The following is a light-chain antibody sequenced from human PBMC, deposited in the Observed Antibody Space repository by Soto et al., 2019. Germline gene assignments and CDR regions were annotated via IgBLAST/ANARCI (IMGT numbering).Light chain of an antibody. CDR3: QIWGSGIVV. Sequence: QLVLTQSPSASASLGASVNLTCTLSSGHSNYAIAWHQQQSEKGPRYLMKLNSDGSHSKGGGIPDRFSGSSSRAERYLTIAILQAEDEADYYCQIWGSGIVVFGGGTKVTVL. V-gene: IGLV4-69*01. J-gene: IGLJ2*01. CDR2: LNSDGSH. CDR1: SGHSNYA.